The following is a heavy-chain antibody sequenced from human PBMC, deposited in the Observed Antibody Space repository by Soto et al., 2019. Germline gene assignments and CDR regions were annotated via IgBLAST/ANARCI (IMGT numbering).Heavy chain of an antibody. CDR2: TYYRSKWYS. CDR1: GDSVSSTSTA. CDR3: ARGSYYSGWV. V-gene: IGHV6-1*01. J-gene: IGHJ4*02. Sequence: PSQTFSLTCAISGDSVSSTSTAWSWIRQSPSRGLEWLGRTYYRSKWYSDYAVSVKSRITINPDTSKNQFSLQLKSVTPEDTAVYYCARGSYYSGWVWGQGTLVTVSS. D-gene: IGHD6-19*01.